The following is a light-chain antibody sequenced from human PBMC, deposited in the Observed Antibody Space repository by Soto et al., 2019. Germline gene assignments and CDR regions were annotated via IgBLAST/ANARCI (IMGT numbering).Light chain of an antibody. V-gene: IGKV3-15*01. CDR2: AAS. J-gene: IGKJ4*01. Sequence: EIVMTQSPATLSVSPGERATLSCRASQSVRSNLAWYQQKPGQAPRLLISAASTRATGIPSRFIGSGSGTEFTLTISSLQSEDFAVYYCQQYSNWPPLTFGGGTKVEIK. CDR3: QQYSNWPPLT. CDR1: QSVRSN.